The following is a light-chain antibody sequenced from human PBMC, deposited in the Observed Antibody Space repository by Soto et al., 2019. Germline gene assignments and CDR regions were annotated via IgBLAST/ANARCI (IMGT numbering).Light chain of an antibody. CDR2: GAS. CDR3: QQYNNWWT. J-gene: IGKJ1*01. V-gene: IGKV3-15*01. Sequence: EIVMTQSPATLSVSPGETATLSCRASQSVSTSLAWYQQKPGQAPRLLISGASTRATGVPARFSGSGSETELTLTISSLQSEDFAVYYCQQYNNWWTFGQGTKVEIK. CDR1: QSVSTS.